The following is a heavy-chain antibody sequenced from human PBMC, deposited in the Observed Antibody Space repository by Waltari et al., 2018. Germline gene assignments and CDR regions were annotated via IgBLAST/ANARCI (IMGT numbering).Heavy chain of an antibody. CDR2: VDPEDGET. J-gene: IGHJ6*02. CDR1: GYTFTDYY. D-gene: IGHD2-8*02. V-gene: IGHV1-69-2*01. Sequence: EVQLVQSGAEVKKPGATVKISCKVSGYTFTDYYMHWVQQAPGKGLEWMGRVDPEDGETIYAEKFQGRGTITADTSTDTAYMELSSLRSEDTAVYYCATGGYCTGGVCSPSEGDLDVWGQGTTVTVSS. CDR3: ATGGYCTGGVCSPSEGDLDV.